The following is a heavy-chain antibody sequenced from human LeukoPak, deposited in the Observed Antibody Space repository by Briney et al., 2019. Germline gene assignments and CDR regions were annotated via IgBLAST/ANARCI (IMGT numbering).Heavy chain of an antibody. CDR3: ARETTVTTSGFDY. V-gene: IGHV4-30-4*01. J-gene: IGHJ4*02. CDR2: IYYSGST. Sequence: PSETLSLTCTVSGGSISSGDYYWSWIRQPPGKGLEWIGYIYYSGSTYYNPSLKSRVTISLDTSKNQFSLKLSSVTAADTAVYYCARETTVTTSGFDYWGQGTLVTVSS. D-gene: IGHD4-17*01. CDR1: GGSISSGDYY.